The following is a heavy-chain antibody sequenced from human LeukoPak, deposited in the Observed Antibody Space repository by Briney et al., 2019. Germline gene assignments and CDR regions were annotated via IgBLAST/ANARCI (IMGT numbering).Heavy chain of an antibody. D-gene: IGHD6-13*01. CDR2: INHSGST. CDR1: GGSFSGYY. CDR3: ARGRGSSWYGYYFDY. J-gene: IGHJ4*02. V-gene: IGHV4-34*01. Sequence: SETPSLTWAVYGGSFSGYYWSWIRQPPGKGLEWIGEINHSGSTNYNPSLKSRVTISVDTSKNQFSLKLSSVTAADTAVYYCARGRGSSWYGYYFDYWGQGTLVTVSS.